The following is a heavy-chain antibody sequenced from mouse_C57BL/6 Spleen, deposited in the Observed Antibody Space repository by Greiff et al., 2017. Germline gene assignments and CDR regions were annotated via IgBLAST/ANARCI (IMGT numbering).Heavy chain of an antibody. J-gene: IGHJ3*01. CDR3: ARHEEKAYYSNYVQFGY. Sequence: QVQLQQSGAELVNPGASVKLSCKASGYTFTEYTIHWVKQRSGQGLEWIGWFYPGSGSIKYNEKFKDKATLTADKYSSSDYMELSRLTSEDSAVYFCARHEEKAYYSNYVQFGYWGQGTLVTVSA. V-gene: IGHV1-62-2*01. D-gene: IGHD2-5*01. CDR2: FYPGSGSI. CDR1: GYTFTEYT.